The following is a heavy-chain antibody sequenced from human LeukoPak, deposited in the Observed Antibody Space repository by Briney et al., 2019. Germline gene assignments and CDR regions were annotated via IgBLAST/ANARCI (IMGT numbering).Heavy chain of an antibody. J-gene: IGHJ4*02. Sequence: AGGSLRLSCAASGFTFSSYWMSWVRQAPGKGLEWVAVISYDGSLKYYADSVKGRFTISRDNSDNTLYLQMNSLRPEDTAMYYCAPETRRSLIDYWGQGALVTVSS. CDR2: ISYDGSLK. CDR3: APETRRSLIDY. CDR1: GFTFSSYW. D-gene: IGHD6-13*01. V-gene: IGHV3-30*03.